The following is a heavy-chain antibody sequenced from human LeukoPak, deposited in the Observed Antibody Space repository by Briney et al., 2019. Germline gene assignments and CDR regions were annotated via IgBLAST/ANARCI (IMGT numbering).Heavy chain of an antibody. D-gene: IGHD3-10*01. CDR3: VGEEYGTGSYYKSSD. V-gene: IGHV4-39*01. CDR2: LYYTGSYTGTT. CDR1: DGSISSDSFY. J-gene: IGHJ4*02. Sequence: SETLSLTCIVSDGSISSDSFYWGLIRQPPGKGLEWIGSLYYTGSYTGTTYYNPSLESRVTVSVDTSKNLCSLKLTSVTAADTALYYCVGEEYGTGSYYKSSDWGQGTLVTVSS.